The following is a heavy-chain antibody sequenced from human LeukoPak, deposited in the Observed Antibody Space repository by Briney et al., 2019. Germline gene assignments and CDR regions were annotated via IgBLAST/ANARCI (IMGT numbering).Heavy chain of an antibody. Sequence: PGGSLRLSCEVSGFIFSSYWMSWVRQAPGKGLEWAANIKPDGGEKYYVDSVKGRFTISRDNARNSLYLQMNSLRIEDTAMYYCARDSVGASVYWGQGTLVTVSS. CDR3: ARDSVGASVY. CDR2: IKPDGGEK. CDR1: GFIFSSYW. J-gene: IGHJ4*02. V-gene: IGHV3-7*03. D-gene: IGHD1-26*01.